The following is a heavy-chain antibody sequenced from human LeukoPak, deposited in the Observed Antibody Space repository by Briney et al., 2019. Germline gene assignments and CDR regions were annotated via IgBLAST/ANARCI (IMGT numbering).Heavy chain of an antibody. V-gene: IGHV3-23*01. Sequence: GGSLRLSCAASGFTFSSYAMNWVRQTPGKGLEWVSGISGGGGTTNYADSVKGRFTISRDNSKNTLYLQMNSLRAEDTAVYYCAKAFYMDVWGKGTTVTVSS. CDR1: GFTFSSYA. CDR3: AKAFYMDV. CDR2: ISGGGGTT. J-gene: IGHJ6*03.